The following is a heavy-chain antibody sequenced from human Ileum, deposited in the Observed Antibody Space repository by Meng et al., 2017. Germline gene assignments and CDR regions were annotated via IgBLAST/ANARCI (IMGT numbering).Heavy chain of an antibody. D-gene: IGHD3-10*01. CDR2: TYYNGSP. Sequence: QVQLQESGPGLVKPSQTPFLTCSVAGGSFSSDNYYWTWIRQTPGKGLEWIGLTYYNGSPFYNPSLRSRVTISVDTSKDQFSLKLTSVTAADTAVYYCARERRHYYGSGSFDYWGQGILVTVSS. J-gene: IGHJ4*02. CDR1: GGSFSSDNYY. CDR3: ARERRHYYGSGSFDY. V-gene: IGHV4-30-4*01.